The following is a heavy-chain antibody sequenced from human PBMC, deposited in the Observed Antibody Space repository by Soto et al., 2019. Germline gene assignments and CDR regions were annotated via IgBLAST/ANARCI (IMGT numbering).Heavy chain of an antibody. D-gene: IGHD6-13*01. CDR2: IWCDGSNK. Sequence: HPGGSLRLSCAASGFTFSSYGMHWVRQAPGKGLEWVAVIWCDGSNKYYADSVKGRFTISRDNSKNTLYLQMNSLRAEDTALYYCARDASPISSWYSYYYGMDVWGQGTTVTVSS. CDR1: GFTFSSYG. CDR3: ARDASPISSWYSYYYGMDV. V-gene: IGHV3-33*01. J-gene: IGHJ6*02.